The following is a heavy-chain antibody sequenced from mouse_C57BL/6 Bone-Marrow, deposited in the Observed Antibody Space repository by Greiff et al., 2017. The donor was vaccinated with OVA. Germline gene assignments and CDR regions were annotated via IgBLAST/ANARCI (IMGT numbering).Heavy chain of an antibody. CDR3: TTIYYGSSGYAMDY. J-gene: IGHJ4*01. CDR1: GFNIKDDY. CDR2: IDPENGDT. V-gene: IGHV14-4*01. D-gene: IGHD1-1*01. Sequence: VQLQQSGAELVRPGASVKLSCTASGFNIKDDYMHWVKQRPEQGLEWIGWIDPENGDTEYASKFQGKATITADTSSNTAYLQLGSLTSEDTAVYYCTTIYYGSSGYAMDYWGQGTSVTVSS.